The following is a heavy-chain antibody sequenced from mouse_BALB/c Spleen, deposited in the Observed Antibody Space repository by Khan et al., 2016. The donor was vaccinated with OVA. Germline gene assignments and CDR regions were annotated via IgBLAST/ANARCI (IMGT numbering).Heavy chain of an antibody. D-gene: IGHD1-1*01. Sequence: EVQLQESGPGLVKPSQSLSLTCTVTGYSITSGYAWNWIRQFPGNKLEWMGYISYSGVTSYTPSLKSRISITRDTSKNQFFLQLNSVITEDTATYYCARGNYYGYYFDYWGQGTTLTVFS. J-gene: IGHJ2*01. CDR2: ISYSGVT. V-gene: IGHV3-2*02. CDR3: ARGNYYGYYFDY. CDR1: GYSITSGYA.